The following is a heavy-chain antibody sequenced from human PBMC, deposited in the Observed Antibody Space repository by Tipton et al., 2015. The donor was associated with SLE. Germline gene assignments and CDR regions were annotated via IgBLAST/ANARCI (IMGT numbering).Heavy chain of an antibody. CDR3: ARDSPVYSGSYYYYMDV. V-gene: IGHV1-18*01. CDR2: ISAYNGNT. J-gene: IGHJ6*03. Sequence: QLVQSGAEVKKPGSSVKVSCKASGGTFSSYAISWVRQAPGQGLEWMGWISAYNGNTNYAQKFQGRVTMTTDTSTSTAYMELRSLRSDDTAVYYCARDSPVYSGSYYYYMDVWGKGTTVTVSS. CDR1: GGTFSSYA. D-gene: IGHD1-26*01.